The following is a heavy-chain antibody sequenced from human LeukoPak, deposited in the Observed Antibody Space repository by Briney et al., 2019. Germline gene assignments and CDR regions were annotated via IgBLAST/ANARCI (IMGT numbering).Heavy chain of an antibody. V-gene: IGHV1-69*06. J-gene: IGHJ5*02. CDR2: IIPIFGTA. D-gene: IGHD3-10*01. CDR3: ARPRITMVRGVISLGWFDP. Sequence: ASVKVSCKASGGTFSSYAISWVRQAPGQGLECMGGIIPIFGTANYAQKFQGRVTITADKSTSTAYMELSSLRSEDTAVYYCARPRITMVRGVISLGWFDPWGQGTLITVSS. CDR1: GGTFSSYA.